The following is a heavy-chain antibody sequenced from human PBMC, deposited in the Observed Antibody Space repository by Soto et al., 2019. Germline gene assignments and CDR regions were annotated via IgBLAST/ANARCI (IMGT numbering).Heavy chain of an antibody. CDR1: GGSISSYY. Sequence: SETLSLTXTVSGGSISSYYWSWIRQPAGKGLEWIGRIYTSGSTNYNPSPKSRVTMSVDTSKNQFSLKLGSVTAADTAVYYCARDGSSGWVFDYWGQGTLVTVSS. CDR2: IYTSGST. J-gene: IGHJ4*02. D-gene: IGHD6-19*01. CDR3: ARDGSSGWVFDY. V-gene: IGHV4-4*07.